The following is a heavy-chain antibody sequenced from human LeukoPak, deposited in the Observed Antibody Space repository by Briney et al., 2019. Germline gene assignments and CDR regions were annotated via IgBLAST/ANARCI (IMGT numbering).Heavy chain of an antibody. CDR2: ISSSSDHI. V-gene: IGHV3-21*04. Sequence: GGSLRLTCAASGSTFSSYSMNWVRQAPGKGLEWVSSISSSSDHIAYADSVKGRFTISRDNAKNALYLQMNSLRAEDTAVYYCAKEQWLRLFDYWGQGTLVTVSS. D-gene: IGHD5-12*01. J-gene: IGHJ4*02. CDR3: AKEQWLRLFDY. CDR1: GSTFSSYS.